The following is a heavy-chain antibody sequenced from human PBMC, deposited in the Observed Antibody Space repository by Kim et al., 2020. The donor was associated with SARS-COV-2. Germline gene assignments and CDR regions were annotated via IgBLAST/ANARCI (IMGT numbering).Heavy chain of an antibody. V-gene: IGHV1-3*01. Sequence: ASVKVSCKTSGYTFSAYAMHWVRQAPRQRLEWMGWINGGNGNTKYSQKFQGRVTITRDTSASTVYMELSSLRSEDTAMYYCAGSSGSWSTRSAFDIWGQGTMVTVSS. J-gene: IGHJ3*02. CDR2: INGGNGNT. CDR3: AGSSGSWSTRSAFDI. D-gene: IGHD6-13*01. CDR1: GYTFSAYA.